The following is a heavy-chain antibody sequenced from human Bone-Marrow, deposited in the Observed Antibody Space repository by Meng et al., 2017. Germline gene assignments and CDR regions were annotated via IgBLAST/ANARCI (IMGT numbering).Heavy chain of an antibody. J-gene: IGHJ6*02. Sequence: GESLKISCAASGFTFDDYTMHWVRQAPGKGLEWVSLISWDGGSTYYADSVKGRFTISRDNSKNTLYLQMNSLRAEDTAVYYCARVPTTVTIGVGMDVWGQGTTVTVSS. CDR3: ARVPTTVTIGVGMDV. D-gene: IGHD4-17*01. V-gene: IGHV3-43*01. CDR1: GFTFDDYT. CDR2: ISWDGGST.